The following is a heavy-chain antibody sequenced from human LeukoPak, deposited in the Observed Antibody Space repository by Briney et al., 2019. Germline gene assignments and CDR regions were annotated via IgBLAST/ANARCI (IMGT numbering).Heavy chain of an antibody. Sequence: GGSLRLSCAASGFPFSIYAVYWVRQAPGKGLVWVARIHGDGDNISYADSVRGRFTISRDNAKDTLFLHMNSLRPEDTAVYYCARAQVGVPTDLWGQGTLVTVSS. D-gene: IGHD1-26*01. CDR2: IHGDGDNI. J-gene: IGHJ5*02. CDR3: ARAQVGVPTDL. V-gene: IGHV3-74*01. CDR1: GFPFSIYA.